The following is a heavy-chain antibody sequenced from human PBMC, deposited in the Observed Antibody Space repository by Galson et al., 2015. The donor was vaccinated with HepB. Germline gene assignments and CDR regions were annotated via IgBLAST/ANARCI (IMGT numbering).Heavy chain of an antibody. CDR2: INPSGGST. D-gene: IGHD3-16*02. J-gene: IGHJ3*02. CDR1: GYTFTSYY. CDR3: ARDQSVITFGGVIVIGALDI. V-gene: IGHV1-46*03. Sequence: SVKVSCKASGYTFTSYYMHWVGQAPGHGLEWRGIINPSGGSTTCAQKLQGRVIITRDTSTSTVHMELSSLRSEDTAVYYCARDQSVITFGGVIVIGALDIWGQGTMVTVSS.